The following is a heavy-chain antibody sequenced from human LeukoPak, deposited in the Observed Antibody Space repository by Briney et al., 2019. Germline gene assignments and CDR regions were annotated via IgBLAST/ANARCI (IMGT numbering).Heavy chain of an antibody. Sequence: GGSLRLSCAASGFTFSNYWMNWVRQAPGKGLENVAGIGSNGDSTYYANSVKGRFTISRDNSKNTLFLQMGSLRAEDMAVYYCARGNVVGATRPFDYWGQGTLVTVSS. CDR1: GFTFSNYW. V-gene: IGHV3-64*01. CDR3: ARGNVVGATRPFDY. J-gene: IGHJ4*02. CDR2: IGSNGDST. D-gene: IGHD1-26*01.